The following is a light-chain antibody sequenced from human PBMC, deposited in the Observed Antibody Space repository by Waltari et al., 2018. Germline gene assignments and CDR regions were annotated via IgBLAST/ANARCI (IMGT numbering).Light chain of an antibody. CDR1: SSDVGNYNY. Sequence: QSALTQPPSASGSPGQSVTISCTGSSSDVGNYNYVSWYQQHPGQAPKLMIYEVTKRPSGVPDRFSGSKSGNTASLTVSGLQADDEADYYCSSYAGSNNLMFGGGTKVTVL. V-gene: IGLV2-8*01. CDR3: SSYAGSNNLM. J-gene: IGLJ3*02. CDR2: EVT.